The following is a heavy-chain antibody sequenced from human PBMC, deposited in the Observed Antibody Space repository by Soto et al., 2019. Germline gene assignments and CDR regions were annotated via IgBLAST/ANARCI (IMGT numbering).Heavy chain of an antibody. V-gene: IGHV3-23*01. CDR1: GFMFSRSG. D-gene: IGHD6-13*01. J-gene: IGHJ4*02. CDR3: AKDGLSDSPSAIDY. Sequence: GGSLRLSCAASGFMFSRSGMTWVRQAPGMRLESVAGIGGSGRNTYYADSVKGWFTISRDNSKNTLFLQMNSLRDEDTAIYYCAKDGLSDSPSAIDYWGQGTRVTVS. CDR2: IGGSGRNT.